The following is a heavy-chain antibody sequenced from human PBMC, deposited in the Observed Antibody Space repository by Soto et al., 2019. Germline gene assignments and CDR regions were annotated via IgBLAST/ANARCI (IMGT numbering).Heavy chain of an antibody. CDR3: ARDVGDLLGYCSSTSCYSSYQEYGMDV. CDR1: GYTFTGYY. V-gene: IGHV1-2*04. J-gene: IGHJ6*01. Sequence: ASVKVSCKASGYTFTGYYMHWVRQAPGQGLEWMGWINPNSGGTNDAQKFQGWVTMTRDTSISTAYMELSRLKYDETAVYYCARDVGDLLGYCSSTSCYSSYQEYGMDVWGQGTTVTVSS. D-gene: IGHD2-2*02. CDR2: INPNSGGT.